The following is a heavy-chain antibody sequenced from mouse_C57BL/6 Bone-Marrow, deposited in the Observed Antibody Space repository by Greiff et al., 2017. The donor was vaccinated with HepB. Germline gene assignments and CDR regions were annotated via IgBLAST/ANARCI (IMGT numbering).Heavy chain of an antibody. Sequence: QVQLQQSDAELVKPGASVKISCKVSGYTFTDHTIHWMKQRPEQGLEWIGYIYPRDGSTKYNEKFKGKATLTADKSSSTAYMQLNSLTSEDSAVYFCARDDYYGSSRYYFDYWGQGTTLTVSS. J-gene: IGHJ2*01. D-gene: IGHD1-1*01. V-gene: IGHV1-78*01. CDR2: IYPRDGST. CDR1: GYTFTDHT. CDR3: ARDDYYGSSRYYFDY.